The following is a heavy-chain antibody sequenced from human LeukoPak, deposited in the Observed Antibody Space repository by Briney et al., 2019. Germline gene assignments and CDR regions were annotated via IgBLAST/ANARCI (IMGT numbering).Heavy chain of an antibody. V-gene: IGHV4-4*02. D-gene: IGHD2-21*02. CDR2: VFHNGRT. CDR3: KSRAHEVVTASDF. CDR1: GGSISSDHW. Sequence: SETLSLTCAVSGGSISSDHWWTWVLQPPGKGLEWIGEVFHNGRTKYNPSFQSRVTMSVDNSKNQFSLKLTSVTAADTAVYYCKSRAHEVVTASDFWGQGTQVTVST. J-gene: IGHJ4*02.